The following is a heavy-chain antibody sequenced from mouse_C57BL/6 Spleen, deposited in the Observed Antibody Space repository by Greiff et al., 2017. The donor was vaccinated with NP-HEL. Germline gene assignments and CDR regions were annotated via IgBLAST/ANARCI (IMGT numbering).Heavy chain of an antibody. J-gene: IGHJ2*01. Sequence: EVQLQESGGGLVKPGGSLKLSCAASGFTFSSYAMSWVRQTPEKRLEWVATISDGGSYTYYPDNVKGRFTISRDNAKNNLYLQMSHLKSEDTAMYYCAREAFITTVVATGYFDYWGQGTTLTVSS. V-gene: IGHV5-4*01. CDR1: GFTFSSYA. D-gene: IGHD1-1*01. CDR3: AREAFITTVVATGYFDY. CDR2: ISDGGSYT.